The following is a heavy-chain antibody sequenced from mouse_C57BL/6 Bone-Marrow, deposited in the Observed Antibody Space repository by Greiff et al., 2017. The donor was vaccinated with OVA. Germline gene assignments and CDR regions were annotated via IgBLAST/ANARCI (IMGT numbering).Heavy chain of an antibody. CDR2: ISDGGSYT. D-gene: IGHD2-12*01. J-gene: IGHJ3*01. CDR3: ASDNDEFAY. V-gene: IGHV5-4*01. Sequence: EVQRVESGGGLVKPGGSLKLSCAASGFTFSSYAMSWVRQTPEKRLEWVATISDGGSYTYYPDNVKGRFTISRDNAKNNLYLQMSHLKSEDTAMYYSASDNDEFAYWGQGTLVTVSA. CDR1: GFTFSSYA.